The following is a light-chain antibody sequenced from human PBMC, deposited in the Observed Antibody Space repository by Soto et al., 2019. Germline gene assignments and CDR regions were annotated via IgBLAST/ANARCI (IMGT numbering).Light chain of an antibody. J-gene: IGLJ2*01. Sequence: QPVLTQSPSASASLGASVKLTCTLSSGHSSYAIAWHQQQPEKGPRYLMKLNSDGSHSKGDEIPDRFSGSSSGAERYLTISGLQSEEEANYYCQTWGTGIGVFGGGTKLTAL. CDR1: SGHSSYA. CDR2: LNSDGSH. CDR3: QTWGTGIGV. V-gene: IGLV4-69*01.